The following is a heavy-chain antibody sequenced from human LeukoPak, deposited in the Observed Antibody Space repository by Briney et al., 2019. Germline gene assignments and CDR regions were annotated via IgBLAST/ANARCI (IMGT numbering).Heavy chain of an antibody. J-gene: IGHJ4*02. V-gene: IGHV4-59*01. Sequence: LRLSCAASVLTFSDYYMGWIRQPPEKGLEWIGYIYYSGSTNYNPSLKSRVTISVDTSKNQFSLKLSSVTAADTAVYYCARVTWGSSSWYGYYFDYWGQGTLVTVSS. CDR3: ARVTWGSSSWYGYYFDY. D-gene: IGHD6-13*01. CDR2: IYYSGST. CDR1: VLTFSDYY.